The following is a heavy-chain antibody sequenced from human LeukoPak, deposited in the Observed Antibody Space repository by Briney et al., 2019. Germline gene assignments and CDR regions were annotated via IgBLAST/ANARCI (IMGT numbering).Heavy chain of an antibody. CDR3: ARHVSVDTAMVHEFDY. D-gene: IGHD5-18*01. Sequence: SETLSLTCTVSGGSISSSSYFWGWIRQPPGKGLEWIGSIYYSGSTYYNPSLKSRVTISVDTSQNQFSLKLSSVTAADTAVCYCARHVSVDTAMVHEFDYWGQGTLVTVSS. CDR1: GGSISSSSYF. J-gene: IGHJ4*02. CDR2: IYYSGST. V-gene: IGHV4-39*01.